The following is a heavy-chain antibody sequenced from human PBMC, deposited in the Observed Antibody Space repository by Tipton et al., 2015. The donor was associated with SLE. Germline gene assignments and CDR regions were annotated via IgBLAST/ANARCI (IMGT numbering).Heavy chain of an antibody. D-gene: IGHD7-27*01. J-gene: IGHJ2*01. CDR3: ASLGMDYYFDL. CDR1: GDSISSSYYY. Sequence: TLSLTCTVSGDSISSSYYYWGWIRPPPGKGLEWIGHIYYSGSTYYIPSLKSRITISVDTSKNQFSLRLSSATAADTALYYCASLGMDYYFDLWGRGTLVTVSS. CDR2: IYYSGST. V-gene: IGHV4-39*01.